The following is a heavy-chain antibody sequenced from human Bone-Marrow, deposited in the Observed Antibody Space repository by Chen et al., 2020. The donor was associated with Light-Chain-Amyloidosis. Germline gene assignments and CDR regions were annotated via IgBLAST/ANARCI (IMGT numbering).Heavy chain of an antibody. CDR1: GYTFPNYW. CDR2: IYPDDSYA. V-gene: IGHV5-51*01. J-gene: IGHJ4*02. CDR3: ARRRHGYNFDY. D-gene: IGHD5-12*01. Sequence: EVQLEQSGPEVKKPGESLKISCKGSGYTFPNYWIGWVRQMPGKVLEWMGVIYPDDSYARYSPSFEGQFTIAADKSIPPAYLQWRSLKASDTAMYYCARRRHGYNFDYWGQGTLVTVSS.